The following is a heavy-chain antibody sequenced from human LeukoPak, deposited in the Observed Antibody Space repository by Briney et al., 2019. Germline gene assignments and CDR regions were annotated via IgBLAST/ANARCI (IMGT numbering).Heavy chain of an antibody. J-gene: IGHJ4*02. CDR1: GGSISSGDYY. D-gene: IGHD5-18*01. V-gene: IGHV4-30-4*01. CDR3: ARDIGYGGIDY. CDR2: IYYSGST. Sequence: NPSETLSLTCTVSGGSISSGDYYWSWIRQPPGKGLEWIGYIYYSGSTYYSPSLKSRVTISVDTSKNQFSLKLSSVTAADTAVYYCARDIGYGGIDYWGQGTLVTVSS.